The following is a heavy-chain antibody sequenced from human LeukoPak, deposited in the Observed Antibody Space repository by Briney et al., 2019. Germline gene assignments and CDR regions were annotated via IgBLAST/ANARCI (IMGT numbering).Heavy chain of an antibody. D-gene: IGHD4-17*01. Sequence: GASVTVSCKASGYTFTSYGISWVRQAPGQGLEWMGWISAYNGNTNYAQKLQGRVTMTTDTSTSTAYMELRSLRSDDTAVYYCATAQKGYGDYVYYYYGMDVWGQGTTVTVSS. J-gene: IGHJ6*02. CDR2: ISAYNGNT. CDR3: ATAQKGYGDYVYYYYGMDV. V-gene: IGHV1-18*01. CDR1: GYTFTSYG.